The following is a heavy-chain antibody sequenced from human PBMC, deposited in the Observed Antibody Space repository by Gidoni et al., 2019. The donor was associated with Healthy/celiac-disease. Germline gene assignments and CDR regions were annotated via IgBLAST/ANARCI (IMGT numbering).Heavy chain of an antibody. CDR3: ARHFGSDGPLTGERNYYYYYYMDV. V-gene: IGHV4-39*01. Sequence: QLQLQESGPGLVKPSETLSLTCTVSGGSISSSSYYWGWIRQPPGKGLEWIGSIYYSGSTYYNPSLKSRVTISVDTSKNQFSLKLSSVTAADTAVYYCARHFGSDGPLTGERNYYYYYYMDVWGKGTTVTVSS. CDR1: GGSISSSSYY. CDR2: IYYSGST. D-gene: IGHD1-20*01. J-gene: IGHJ6*03.